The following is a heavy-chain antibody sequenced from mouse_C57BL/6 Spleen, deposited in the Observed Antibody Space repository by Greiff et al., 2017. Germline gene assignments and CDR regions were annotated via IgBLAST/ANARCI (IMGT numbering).Heavy chain of an antibody. CDR2: IDPSDSYT. CDR3: ARRSSSLYYFDD. J-gene: IGHJ2*01. Sequence: VQLQQPGAELVMPGASVKLSCKASGYTFTSYWMHWVKQRPGQGLEWIGEIDPSDSYTNYNQKFKGKSTLTVDKSSSTAYMQLSSLTSEDSAVYCCARRSSSLYYFDDWGQGTTLTVSS. CDR1: GYTFTSYW. D-gene: IGHD1-1*01. V-gene: IGHV1-69*01.